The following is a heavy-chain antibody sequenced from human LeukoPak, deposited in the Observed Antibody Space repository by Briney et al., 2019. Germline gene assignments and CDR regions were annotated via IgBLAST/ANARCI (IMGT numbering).Heavy chain of an antibody. J-gene: IGHJ4*02. CDR3: ARGGGYYDILTGYSILDY. CDR1: GGSISSRNYY. D-gene: IGHD3-9*01. CDR2: IFYSGDA. Sequence: SETLSLTCTVSGGSISSRNYYWGWIRQPPGRGLEWVGSIFYSGDAYYNPSLKSRVTISVDTSKNQFSLKLSSVTAADTAVYYCARGGGYYDILTGYSILDYWGQGTLVTVSS. V-gene: IGHV4-39*07.